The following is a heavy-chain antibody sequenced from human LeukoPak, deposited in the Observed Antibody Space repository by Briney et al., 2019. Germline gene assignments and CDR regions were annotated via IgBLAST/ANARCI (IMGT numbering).Heavy chain of an antibody. Sequence: SSETLSLTCAVSGGSISSGGYSWSWIRQPPGKGLEWIGYIYNSGSTNYNSSLKSRVTISADTSKNQFSLKLSSVTAADTAVYYCARARGATIFQSAFDIWGQGTMVTVSS. V-gene: IGHV4-61*08. D-gene: IGHD5-24*01. CDR2: IYNSGST. CDR3: ARARGATIFQSAFDI. J-gene: IGHJ3*02. CDR1: GGSISSGGYS.